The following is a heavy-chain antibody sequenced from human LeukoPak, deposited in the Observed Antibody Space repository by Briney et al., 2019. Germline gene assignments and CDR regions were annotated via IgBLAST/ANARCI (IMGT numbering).Heavy chain of an antibody. CDR3: ARDRYYDFWSGYYPPYYYYGMDV. J-gene: IGHJ6*02. V-gene: IGHV3-66*01. Sequence: GGSLRLSCAASGFNFIVYRMNWVRQAPGKGLEWVSVFYSGGSTYYADSVKGRFTISRDNSKNTLYLQMNSLRAEDTAVYYCARDRYYDFWSGYYPPYYYYGMDVWGQGATVTVSS. CDR2: FYSGGST. CDR1: GFNFIVYR. D-gene: IGHD3-3*01.